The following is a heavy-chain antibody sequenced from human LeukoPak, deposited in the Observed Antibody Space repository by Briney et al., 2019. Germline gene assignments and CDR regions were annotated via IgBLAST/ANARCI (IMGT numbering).Heavy chain of an antibody. Sequence: PSETLSLTCTVSGGSISSYYWSWIRQPPGKGLEWIGYIYYSGSTNYNPSLKSRVTISVDTSKNQFSLKLSSVTAADTAVYYCARGRVSSGYYYGYYGMDVWGQGTTVTVSS. CDR1: GGSISSYY. CDR3: ARGRVSSGYYYGYYGMDV. CDR2: IYYSGST. V-gene: IGHV4-59*01. J-gene: IGHJ6*02. D-gene: IGHD3-22*01.